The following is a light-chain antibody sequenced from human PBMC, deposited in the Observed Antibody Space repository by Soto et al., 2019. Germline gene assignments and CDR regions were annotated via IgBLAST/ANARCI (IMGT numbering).Light chain of an antibody. V-gene: IGLV2-8*01. CDR1: SSDVGGYNY. J-gene: IGLJ1*01. CDR3: SSYAGSNNLGV. Sequence: QSALTQPPSASGSPGQTVTICCTGTSSDVGGYNYFSWYQQHPGKGPKLMIYEVSKRPSGVPDRYSGSKSGNTASLTVSGLQAEDEADYYCSSYAGSNNLGVFGTGTKVTVL. CDR2: EVS.